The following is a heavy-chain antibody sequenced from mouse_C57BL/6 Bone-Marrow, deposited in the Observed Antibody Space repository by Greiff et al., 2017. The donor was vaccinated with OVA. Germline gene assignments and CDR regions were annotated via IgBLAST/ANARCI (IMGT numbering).Heavy chain of an antibody. Sequence: DVMLVESGGGLVKPGGSLKLSCAASGFTFSSYAMSWVRQTPEKRLEWVATISDGGSYTYYPDNVKGRFTISRDNDKNNLYLQMSHLKYEDTAMYYCAREGVWYFDVWGTGTTVTVSS. V-gene: IGHV5-4*01. J-gene: IGHJ1*03. CDR1: GFTFSSYA. CDR3: AREGVWYFDV. CDR2: ISDGGSYT.